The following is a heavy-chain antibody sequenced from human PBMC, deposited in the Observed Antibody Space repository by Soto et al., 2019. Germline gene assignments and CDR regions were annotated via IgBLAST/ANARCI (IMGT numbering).Heavy chain of an antibody. V-gene: IGHV1-2*02. CDR3: TRDRPGANLPY. D-gene: IGHD7-27*01. J-gene: IGHJ4*02. CDR2: INPDNGDT. Sequence: QVQLVQSGAEVREPGASVKVSCKPSGATFSGNFFHWVRQAPGQGLEWMGWINPDNGDTNYAQKFQDRVTMTRDTSISTPYMPLSRLCSDVTAIYFFTRDRPGANLPYCGPGTLVTVTS. CDR1: GATFSGNF.